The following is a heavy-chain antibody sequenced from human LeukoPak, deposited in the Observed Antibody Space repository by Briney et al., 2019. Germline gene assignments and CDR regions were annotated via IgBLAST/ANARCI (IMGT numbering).Heavy chain of an antibody. CDR1: GGTFSSYA. CDR2: IIPIFGTA. CDR3: ARDWRPDYYDFDPNTYFDY. V-gene: IGHV1-69*13. J-gene: IGHJ4*02. D-gene: IGHD3-22*01. Sequence: SVKVSCKASGGTFSSYAIGWVRQAPGQGLEWMGGIIPIFGTANYAQKFQGRVTITADESTSTAYMELSSLRSEDTAVYYCARDWRPDYYDFDPNTYFDYWGQGTLVTVSS.